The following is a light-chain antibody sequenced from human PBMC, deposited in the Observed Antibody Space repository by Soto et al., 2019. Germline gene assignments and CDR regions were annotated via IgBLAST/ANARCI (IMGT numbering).Light chain of an antibody. CDR3: QSYDTSPV. J-gene: IGLJ2*01. V-gene: IGLV1-40*01. CDR2: DNT. CDR1: RSNLGANYA. Sequence: QSVLTQPPSVSGAAGQRVTISCTGSRSNLGANYAVHWYQQLPGTAPKLLIYDNTKRPSGVPDRFSGSKSGTSASLAIAGLQDEDEAYYFCQSYDTSPVFGGGTKLTVL.